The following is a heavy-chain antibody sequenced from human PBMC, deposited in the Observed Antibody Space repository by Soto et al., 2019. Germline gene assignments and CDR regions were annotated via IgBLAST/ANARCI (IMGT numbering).Heavy chain of an antibody. Sequence: QVQLVQSGAEVKKPGASVKVSCKASGYTFTSYAMHWVRQAPGQRLEWMGWINAGNGNTKYSQKFQGRVTITRDTSASTAYMELSSLRSEATAVYYCARDSSGWYSGWFDPWGQGTLVTVSS. CDR1: GYTFTSYA. D-gene: IGHD6-19*01. V-gene: IGHV1-3*01. J-gene: IGHJ5*02. CDR3: ARDSSGWYSGWFDP. CDR2: INAGNGNT.